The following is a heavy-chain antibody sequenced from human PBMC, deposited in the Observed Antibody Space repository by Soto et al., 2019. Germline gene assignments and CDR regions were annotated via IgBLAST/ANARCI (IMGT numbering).Heavy chain of an antibody. D-gene: IGHD3-22*01. V-gene: IGHV1-69*01. Sequence: QVQLVQSGAEVKKPGSLVKVSCKASGGTFSSYAISWVRQAPGQGLEWMGGIIPIFGTANYAQKFQGRVTITADESTSTAYMELSSLRSEDTAVYYCASPEYYYDSSGYYPFDYWGQGTLVTVSS. CDR1: GGTFSSYA. CDR2: IIPIFGTA. CDR3: ASPEYYYDSSGYYPFDY. J-gene: IGHJ4*02.